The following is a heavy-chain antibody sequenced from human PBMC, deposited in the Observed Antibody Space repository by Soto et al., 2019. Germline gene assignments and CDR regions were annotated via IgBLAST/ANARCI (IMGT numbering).Heavy chain of an antibody. CDR1: GFTFSSYE. J-gene: IGHJ6*02. CDR2: ISSSGSTI. V-gene: IGHV3-48*03. CDR3: ARRREVYYYGMDV. Sequence: PGGSLRLSCAASGFTFSSYEMNWVRQAPGKGLEWVSYISSSGSTIYYADSVKGRFTISRDNAKNSLYLQMNSLRAEDTAVYYCARRREVYYYGMDVWGQGTTVTVSS.